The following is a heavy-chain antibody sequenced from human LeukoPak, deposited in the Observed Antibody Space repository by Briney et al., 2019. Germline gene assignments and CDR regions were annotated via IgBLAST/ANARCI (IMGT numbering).Heavy chain of an antibody. J-gene: IGHJ4*02. CDR2: INPSGGGT. CDR3: AKGVPGYSSSWYGYY. V-gene: IGHV1-46*01. D-gene: IGHD6-13*01. Sequence: GASVKVSCKTSGYTFTRYHLHWVRQAPGQGLEWLGIINPSGGGTSYAQKFQDRVTMTRDMSTSTVYMELSSLRLEDTAVYYCAKGVPGYSSSWYGYYWGQGTLVTVSS. CDR1: GYTFTRYH.